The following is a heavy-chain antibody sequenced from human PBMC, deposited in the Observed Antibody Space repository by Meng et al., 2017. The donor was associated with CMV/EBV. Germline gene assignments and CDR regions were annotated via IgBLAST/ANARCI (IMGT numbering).Heavy chain of an antibody. J-gene: IGHJ4*02. V-gene: IGHV3-48*02. Sequence: GGSLRLSCAASGFTFSSYSMNWVRQAPGKGLEWVSYISSSSSTIYYADSVKGRFTISRDNAKNSLYLQMNSLRDEDTAVYYCARVKSAYDFWSGYYLDYWGQGTLVTVSS. D-gene: IGHD3-3*01. CDR1: GFTFSSYS. CDR2: ISSSSSTI. CDR3: ARVKSAYDFWSGYYLDY.